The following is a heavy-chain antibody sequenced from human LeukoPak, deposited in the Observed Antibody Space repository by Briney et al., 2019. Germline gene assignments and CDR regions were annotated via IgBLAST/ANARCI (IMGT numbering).Heavy chain of an antibody. CDR2: IRYDGSNK. J-gene: IGHJ4*02. D-gene: IGHD2-2*02. V-gene: IGHV3-30*02. CDR3: ATLQDIVVVPAAILRGFDY. Sequence: GRSLRLSCAGSGFTFNNYGMHWVRQAPGKGLEWVAFIRYDGSNKYYADSVKGRFTISRDNSKNTLYLQLNSLRAEDTAVYYCATLQDIVVVPAAILRGFDYWGQGTLVTVSS. CDR1: GFTFNNYG.